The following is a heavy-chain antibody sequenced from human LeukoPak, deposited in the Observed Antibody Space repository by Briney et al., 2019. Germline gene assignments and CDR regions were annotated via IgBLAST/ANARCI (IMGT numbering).Heavy chain of an antibody. J-gene: IGHJ4*02. V-gene: IGHV4-39*07. CDR2: INHSGST. D-gene: IGHD6-19*01. Sequence: PSETLSLTCTVSGGSVSSGSYYWSWIRQPPGKGLEWIGEINHSGSTNYNPSLKSRVTISVDTSKNQFSLKLSSVTAADTAVYYCARGGSIRWQWLKDFFDYWGQGTLVTVSS. CDR3: ARGGSIRWQWLKDFFDY. CDR1: GGSVSSGSYY.